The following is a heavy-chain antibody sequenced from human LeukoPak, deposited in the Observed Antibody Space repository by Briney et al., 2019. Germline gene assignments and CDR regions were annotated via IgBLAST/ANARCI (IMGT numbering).Heavy chain of an antibody. CDR2: IYYSGST. D-gene: IGHD2-15*01. CDR1: GGSISSYY. Sequence: SETLSLTCTVSGGSISSYYWSWIRQPPGKGLEWIGYIYYSGSTNYNPPLKSRVTISVDTSKNQFSLKLSSVTAADTAVYYCARYCSGGSCPNWFDPWGQGTLVTVSS. CDR3: ARYCSGGSCPNWFDP. V-gene: IGHV4-59*01. J-gene: IGHJ5*02.